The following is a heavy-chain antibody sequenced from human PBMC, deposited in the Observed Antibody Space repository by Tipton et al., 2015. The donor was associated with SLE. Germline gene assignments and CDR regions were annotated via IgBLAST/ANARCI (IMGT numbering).Heavy chain of an antibody. J-gene: IGHJ3*02. CDR3: ASRPGAAAGLDAFDI. V-gene: IGHV4-34*01. CDR1: GGSFSGYY. D-gene: IGHD6-13*01. CDR2: IYHSGST. Sequence: TLSLTCAVYGGSFSGYYWSWIRQPPGKGLEWIGSIYHSGSTYYNPSLKSRVTISVDTSKNQFSLKLSSVTAADTAVYYCASRPGAAAGLDAFDIWGQGTMVTASS.